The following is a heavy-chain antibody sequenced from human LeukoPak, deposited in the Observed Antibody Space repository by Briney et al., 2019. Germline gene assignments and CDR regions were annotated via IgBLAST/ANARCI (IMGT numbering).Heavy chain of an antibody. CDR1: GGSFSGYY. V-gene: IGHV4-34*01. CDR3: ARRDCSSTSCYRRLSTPIGY. Sequence: PSETLSLTCAVYGGSFSGYYWSWIRQPPGKGLEWIGEINHSGSTNYNPSLKSRVTISVDTSKNQFSLKLSSVTAADTAVYYCARRDCSSTSCYRRLSTPIGYWGQGTLVTVSS. J-gene: IGHJ4*02. CDR2: INHSGST. D-gene: IGHD2-2*02.